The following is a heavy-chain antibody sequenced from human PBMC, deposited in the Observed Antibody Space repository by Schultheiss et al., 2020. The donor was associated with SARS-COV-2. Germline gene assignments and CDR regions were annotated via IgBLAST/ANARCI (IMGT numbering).Heavy chain of an antibody. Sequence: TFGDYAMSWFRQAPGKGLEWIGYIYYSGSTYYNPSLKSRVTISVDTSKNQFSLKLSSVTAADTAVYYCARATYDSSGSFDYWGQGTLVTVSS. V-gene: IGHV4-31*02. J-gene: IGHJ4*02. CDR2: IYYSGST. CDR1: TFGDYA. D-gene: IGHD3-22*01. CDR3: ARATYDSSGSFDY.